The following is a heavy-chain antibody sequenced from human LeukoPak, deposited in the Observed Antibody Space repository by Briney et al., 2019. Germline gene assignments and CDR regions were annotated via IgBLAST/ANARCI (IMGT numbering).Heavy chain of an antibody. J-gene: IGHJ4*02. CDR2: ISAYNGNT. CDR3: ARDYDYVWGSYRSGFDY. CDR1: GYTFTSYG. V-gene: IGHV1-18*01. D-gene: IGHD3-16*02. Sequence: ASVNVSCKASGYTFTSYGISWVRQAPGQGLEWMGWISAYNGNTNYAQKLQGRVTMTTDTSTSTAYMGLRSLRSDDTAVYYCARDYDYVWGSYRSGFDYWGQGTLVTVSS.